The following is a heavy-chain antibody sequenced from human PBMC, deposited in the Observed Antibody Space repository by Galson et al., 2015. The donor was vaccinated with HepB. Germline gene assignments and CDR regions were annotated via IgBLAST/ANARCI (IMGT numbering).Heavy chain of an antibody. D-gene: IGHD3-9*01. V-gene: IGHV1-69*06. Sequence: SVKVSCKASRGTFSSYAISWVRQAPGQGLEWMAGIIPIFGAADYAQKFQGRVTIIADKSTSSAYMELSSLRSEDTAVYYCARGAASDRSDILTGYYPNNYYFDDWGQGTLVTVSS. CDR1: RGTFSSYA. J-gene: IGHJ4*02. CDR3: ARGAASDRSDILTGYYPNNYYFDD. CDR2: IIPIFGAA.